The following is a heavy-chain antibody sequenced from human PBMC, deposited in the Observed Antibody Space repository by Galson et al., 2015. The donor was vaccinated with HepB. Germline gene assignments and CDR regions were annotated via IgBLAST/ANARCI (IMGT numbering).Heavy chain of an antibody. CDR1: GFTFTSSA. D-gene: IGHD3-22*01. Sequence: SVKVSCKASGFTFTSSAMQWVRQARGQRLEWIGWIVVGSGNTNYAQKFQERVTITRDMSTSTAYMELSSLRSEDTAVYYCAAASLERATYYYDSSGYPVADYWGQGTLVTVSS. CDR3: AAASLERATYYYDSSGYPVADY. CDR2: IVVGSGNT. J-gene: IGHJ4*02. V-gene: IGHV1-58*02.